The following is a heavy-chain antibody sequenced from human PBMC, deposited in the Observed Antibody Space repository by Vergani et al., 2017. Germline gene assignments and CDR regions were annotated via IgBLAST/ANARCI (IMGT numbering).Heavy chain of an antibody. CDR1: GFTFSSYW. CDR2: IKQDGSEK. D-gene: IGHD3-3*01. J-gene: IGHJ4*02. V-gene: IGHV3-7*01. Sequence: EVQLVESGGGLVQPGGSLRLSCAASGFTFSSYWMSWVRQAPGKGLEWVANIKQDGSEKYYVDSVKGRFTISRDNAKNSLYLQMNSLRAEDTAVYYCARQGAQYYDFWSGYYTGIGYWGQGTLVTVSS. CDR3: ARQGAQYYDFWSGYYTGIGY.